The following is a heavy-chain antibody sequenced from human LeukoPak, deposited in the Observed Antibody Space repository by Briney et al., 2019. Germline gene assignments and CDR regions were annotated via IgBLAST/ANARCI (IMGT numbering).Heavy chain of an antibody. Sequence: SETLSLTCTVSGGSISSSSYYWGWIRQPPGKGLEWIGSIYYSGSTYYNPSLKSRVTISVDTSKNQFSLKLSSVTAADTAVYYCARSVGYDFWSGYSTWFDPWGQGTLVTVSS. V-gene: IGHV4-39*01. D-gene: IGHD3-3*01. J-gene: IGHJ5*02. CDR1: GGSISSSSYY. CDR3: ARSVGYDFWSGYSTWFDP. CDR2: IYYSGST.